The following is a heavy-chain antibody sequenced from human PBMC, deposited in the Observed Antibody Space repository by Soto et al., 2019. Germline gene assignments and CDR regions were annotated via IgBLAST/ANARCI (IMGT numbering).Heavy chain of an antibody. CDR3: ARTSRFDY. CDR2: INHSGST. CDR1: GVSFSDYY. J-gene: IGHJ4*02. D-gene: IGHD6-6*01. Sequence: QILLQQWGAGLLKASETLSLTCAVYGVSFSDYYWSWIRQPPGKGLEWIGEINHSGSTNYNPSLXSXVXXSVDTSKNQFSLKLSSVTAADTAVYSCARTSRFDYWGQGTLVTVSS. V-gene: IGHV4-34*01.